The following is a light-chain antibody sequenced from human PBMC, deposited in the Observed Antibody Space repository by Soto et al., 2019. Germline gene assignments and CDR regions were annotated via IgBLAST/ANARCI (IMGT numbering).Light chain of an antibody. J-gene: IGKJ2*01. CDR3: QQYFSYPYT. V-gene: IGKV1-8*01. CDR2: GAS. Sequence: IRMTQSPSSLSASIGDRVTFTCRASHRLNTYVAWYQQKPGKAPKLLIYGASTLQSGVPSRFSGSGSGTDFTLLISSLQSEDFATYYCQQYFSYPYTFGQGTKLEIK. CDR1: HRLNTY.